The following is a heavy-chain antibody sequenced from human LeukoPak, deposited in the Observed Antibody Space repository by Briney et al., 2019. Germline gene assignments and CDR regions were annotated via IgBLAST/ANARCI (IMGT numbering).Heavy chain of an antibody. D-gene: IGHD3-10*01. CDR2: MNPNSGNT. CDR1: GYTFTSYD. CDR3: ARGRRSGTYYYGSGSYNGY. Sequence: ASVKVSCKASGYTFTSYDINWVRQATGQGLEWMGWMNPNSGNTGYAQKFQGRVTMTRNTSISTAYMELSSLRSEDTAVYYCARGRRSGTYYYGSGSYNGYWGQGTLVTVS. V-gene: IGHV1-8*01. J-gene: IGHJ4*02.